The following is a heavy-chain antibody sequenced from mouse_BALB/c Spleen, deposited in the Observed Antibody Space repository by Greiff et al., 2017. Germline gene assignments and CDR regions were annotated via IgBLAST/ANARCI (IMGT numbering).Heavy chain of an antibody. CDR1: GYSITSGYY. V-gene: IGHV3-6*02. Sequence: EESGPGLVKPSQSLSLTCSVTGYSITSGYYWNWIRQFPGNKLEWMGYISYDGSNNYNPSLKNRISITRDTSKNQFFLKLNSVTTEDTATYYCAREELYLFDYWGQGTTLTVSS. CDR2: ISYDGSN. J-gene: IGHJ2*01. CDR3: AREELYLFDY. D-gene: IGHD5-5*01.